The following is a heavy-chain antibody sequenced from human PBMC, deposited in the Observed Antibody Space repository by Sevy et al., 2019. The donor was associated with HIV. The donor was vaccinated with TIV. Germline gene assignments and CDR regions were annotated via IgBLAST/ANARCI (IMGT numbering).Heavy chain of an antibody. D-gene: IGHD3-10*01. Sequence: SETLSLTCAVSGYSISSGYYWGWIRQPPGKGLEWIGSIYHSGSTYYNPSLKSRVTISVDTSKNQFSLKLSSVTAADTAGYYCARDGLVRGPKEWFDPWGQGTLVTVSS. J-gene: IGHJ5*02. V-gene: IGHV4-38-2*02. CDR2: IYHSGST. CDR3: ARDGLVRGPKEWFDP. CDR1: GYSISSGYY.